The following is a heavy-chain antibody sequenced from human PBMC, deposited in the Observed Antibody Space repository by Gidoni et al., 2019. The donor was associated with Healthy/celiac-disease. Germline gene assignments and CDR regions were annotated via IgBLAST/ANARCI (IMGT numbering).Heavy chain of an antibody. CDR1: GFTFSSYA. CDR3: AKDLGWTIGRPSRY. CDR2: ISGSGGST. D-gene: IGHD6-19*01. Sequence: EVQLLESGGGLVQPGGSLRLSCAASGFTFSSYAMSWVRQAPGKGLEWVSDISGSGGSTYYADSVKGRFTISRDNSKNTLYLQMNSLRAEDTAVYYCAKDLGWTIGRPSRYWGQGTLVTVSS. J-gene: IGHJ4*02. V-gene: IGHV3-23*01.